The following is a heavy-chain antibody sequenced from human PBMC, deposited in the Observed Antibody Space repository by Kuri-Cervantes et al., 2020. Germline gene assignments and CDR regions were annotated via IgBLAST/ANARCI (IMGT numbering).Heavy chain of an antibody. V-gene: IGHV1-3*01. CDR1: GYTFTSYS. CDR2: IRAGNGNT. CDR3: ARGLLSTIFGVVIPAYYMDV. Sequence: ASVKVSCKASGYTFTSYSMHWVRQAPGQRLEWMGWIRAGNGNTKYSQKFQGRLILTRDTSASTAYMELSSLRSEDTAVYYCARGLLSTIFGVVIPAYYMDVWGKGTTVTVSS. D-gene: IGHD3-3*01. J-gene: IGHJ6*03.